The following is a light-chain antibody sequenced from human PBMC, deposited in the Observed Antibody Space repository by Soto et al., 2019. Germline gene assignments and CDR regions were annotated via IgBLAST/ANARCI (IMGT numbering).Light chain of an antibody. CDR3: QSYDSSLREV. CDR1: SSNIGAGYD. Sequence: QAVVTQPPSVSGAPGQRVTISCTGSSSNIGAGYDVHWYQQLPGTAPKLLIYGNSNRPSGVPDRFSGSKSGTSASLAITGLQAEDEADYYCQSYDSSLREVFGGGTKLTV. V-gene: IGLV1-40*01. CDR2: GNS. J-gene: IGLJ2*01.